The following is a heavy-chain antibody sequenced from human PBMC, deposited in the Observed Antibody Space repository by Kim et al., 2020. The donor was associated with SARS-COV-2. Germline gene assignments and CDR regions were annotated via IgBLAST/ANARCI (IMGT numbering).Heavy chain of an antibody. CDR1: GGSISSSSYY. CDR3: ARHGGGSSVLVVYAAYFDY. J-gene: IGHJ4*02. Sequence: SETLSLTCTVSGGSISSSSYYWGWIRQPPGKGLEWIGSIYYSGSTYYNPSLKSRVTISVDTSKNQVSLKLSSVTAADTAVYYCARHGGGSSVLVVYAAYFDYWGQGTLVTVSS. CDR2: IYYSGST. V-gene: IGHV4-39*01. D-gene: IGHD2-8*02.